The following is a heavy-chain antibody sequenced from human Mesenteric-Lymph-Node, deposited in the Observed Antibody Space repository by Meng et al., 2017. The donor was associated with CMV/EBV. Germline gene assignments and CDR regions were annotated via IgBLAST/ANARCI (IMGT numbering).Heavy chain of an antibody. V-gene: IGHV4-30-2*04. CDR2: MDHSGGT. CDR3: ARGEWFGESLTYY. D-gene: IGHD3-10*01. J-gene: IGHJ4*02. CDR1: GASISNVDYY. Sequence: SGASISNVDYYWRWIRQPPGKGLEWIGKMDHSGGTSYNPSLKSRVTISVDSSRNQFSLRLTSVTAADTAVYYCARGEWFGESLTYYWGKGTLVTVSS.